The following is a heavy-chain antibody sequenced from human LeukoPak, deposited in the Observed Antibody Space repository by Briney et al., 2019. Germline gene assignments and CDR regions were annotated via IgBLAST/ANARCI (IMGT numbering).Heavy chain of an antibody. CDR3: ARAGDILLVSYFHYYGMDV. V-gene: IGHV3-21*01. D-gene: IGHD7-27*01. Sequence: PGGSLRLSCAVSRFNFNTYSMNWVRQAPGKGPEWVSSISSTSNYIYYAESVKGRFAVSRDNAKNSLYLQMNSLRADDTAVYYCARAGDILLVSYFHYYGMDVWGQGTTVIVSS. CDR2: ISSTSNYI. J-gene: IGHJ6*02. CDR1: RFNFNTYS.